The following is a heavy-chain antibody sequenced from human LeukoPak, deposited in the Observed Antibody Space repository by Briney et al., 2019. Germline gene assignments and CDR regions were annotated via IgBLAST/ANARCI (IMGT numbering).Heavy chain of an antibody. J-gene: IGHJ4*02. CDR1: GFTYSNAW. CDR3: TTDRTVGYYGSGSLRLFDY. Sequence: GGSLRLSCAASGFTYSNAWMSWVRQAPGKGLEWVGRIISKTDGGTTDYAAPVKGRFTISRDDSKNTLYLQMHSLKTEDTAVYYCTTDRTVGYYGSGSLRLFDYWGQGTLVTGSS. V-gene: IGHV3-15*01. CDR2: IISKTDGGTT. D-gene: IGHD3-10*01.